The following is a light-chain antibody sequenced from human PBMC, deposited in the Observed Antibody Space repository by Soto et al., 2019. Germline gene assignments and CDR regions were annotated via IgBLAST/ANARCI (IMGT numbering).Light chain of an antibody. CDR2: EVS. CDR3: CSYAAITTPVI. J-gene: IGLJ2*01. CDR1: SSDVGNYNP. Sequence: QSALTQPASVSGSPGQSITISCTGTSSDVGNYNPVSWYQQHPGKAPKLMIYEVSKRPSGVSDRFSGSKSGNTASLTISGLQAEDEADYFCCSYAAITTPVIFGGGTKLTVL. V-gene: IGLV2-23*02.